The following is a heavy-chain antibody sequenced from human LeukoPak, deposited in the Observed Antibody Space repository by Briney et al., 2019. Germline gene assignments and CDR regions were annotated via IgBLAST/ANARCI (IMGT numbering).Heavy chain of an antibody. J-gene: IGHJ5*02. Sequence: HPGGSLRLSCAASGFTVCSNYMSWVRQAPGKGLEWVSVIYSGGSTYYADSVKGRFTISRDNSKNTLYLQMNSLRAEDTAVYFCARIDYGSGAFWFDPWGQGTLVTVSS. CDR3: ARIDYGSGAFWFDP. CDR1: GFTVCSNY. CDR2: IYSGGST. V-gene: IGHV3-66*02. D-gene: IGHD3-10*01.